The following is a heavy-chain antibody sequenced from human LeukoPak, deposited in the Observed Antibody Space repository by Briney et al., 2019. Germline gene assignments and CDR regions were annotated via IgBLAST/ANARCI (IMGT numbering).Heavy chain of an antibody. J-gene: IGHJ4*02. D-gene: IGHD1-1*01. Sequence: ASVKVSCKVSGYTLTELSMHWVRQAPGQGLEWMGGIIPMFGIVNYAQKFRGRVTMTTDESTSTVYMELNSLISGDTAVYYCARDFSHAGLDYWGQGTLVSVSS. CDR2: IIPMFGIV. CDR3: ARDFSHAGLDY. V-gene: IGHV1-69*05. CDR1: GYTLTELS.